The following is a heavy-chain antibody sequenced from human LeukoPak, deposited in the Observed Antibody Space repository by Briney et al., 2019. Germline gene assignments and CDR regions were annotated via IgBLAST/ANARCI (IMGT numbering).Heavy chain of an antibody. CDR3: AREVPTRGVGYFDL. Sequence: SETLSLTCTVSGGSISSSSYYWGWIRQPPGKGLEWIGSIYYSGSTYYNPSLKSRVTISLDTSKNQFSLKLRSVPDADTAVYYCAREVPTRGVGYFDLWGRGTLVTVSS. J-gene: IGHJ2*01. D-gene: IGHD3-3*01. V-gene: IGHV4-39*07. CDR2: IYYSGST. CDR1: GGSISSSSYY.